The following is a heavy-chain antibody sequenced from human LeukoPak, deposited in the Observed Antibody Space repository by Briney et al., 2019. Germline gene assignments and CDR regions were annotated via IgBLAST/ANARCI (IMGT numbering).Heavy chain of an antibody. Sequence: QTGGSLRLSCAASGFTFSTYWMHWVRQAPGKGLVWVSRINTDGSNTNYADSVRGRFTISRDNSKNTLYLQMNSLRAEDTAVYYCAKDGAARPFDYWGQGTLVTVSS. D-gene: IGHD3-10*01. CDR1: GFTFSTYW. J-gene: IGHJ4*02. V-gene: IGHV3-74*01. CDR2: INTDGSNT. CDR3: AKDGAARPFDY.